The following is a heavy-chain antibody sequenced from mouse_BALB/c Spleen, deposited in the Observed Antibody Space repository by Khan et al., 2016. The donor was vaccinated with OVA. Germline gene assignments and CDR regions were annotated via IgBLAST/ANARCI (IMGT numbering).Heavy chain of an antibody. J-gene: IGHJ3*01. CDR3: ATQGSTHTWFAY. Sequence: VQLKQSGPELLKPGASVKMSCKASGYTFTSYVMHWVKQKPGQGLEWIGYIYPFNDDSKYSEKFKGKATLTSDTSSNTAYMELSSLTSEDSAVYYCATQGSTHTWFAYWGQGTLVTVSA. CDR2: IYPFNDDS. D-gene: IGHD1-1*01. CDR1: GYTFTSYV. V-gene: IGHV1S136*01.